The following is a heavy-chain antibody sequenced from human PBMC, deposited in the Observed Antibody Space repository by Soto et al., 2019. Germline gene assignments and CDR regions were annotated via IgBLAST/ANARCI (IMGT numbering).Heavy chain of an antibody. Sequence: QPGGSLRLSCAASGFTFSSYDMHWVRQATGKGLEWVSAIGTAGDTYYPGSVKSRFTISRENAKNSLYLQMNSLRAEDTAVYYCARAARAVDTANDAFDIWGQGTMVTVSS. J-gene: IGHJ3*02. D-gene: IGHD5-18*01. V-gene: IGHV3-13*01. CDR3: ARAARAVDTANDAFDI. CDR2: IGTAGDT. CDR1: GFTFSSYD.